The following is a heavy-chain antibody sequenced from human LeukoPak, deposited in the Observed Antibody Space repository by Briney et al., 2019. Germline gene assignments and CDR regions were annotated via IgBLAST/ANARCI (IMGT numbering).Heavy chain of an antibody. J-gene: IGHJ3*02. Sequence: SETLSLTCTVSGGSISSSSYYWGWIRQPPGKGLEWIGSIYYSGSTYYNPSLKSRVTISVDTSKNQFSLKLSSVTAADTAVYYCAREEYYDSSGYDAFDIWGQGTMVTVSS. V-gene: IGHV4-39*02. CDR3: AREEYYDSSGYDAFDI. D-gene: IGHD3-22*01. CDR1: GGSISSSSYY. CDR2: IYYSGST.